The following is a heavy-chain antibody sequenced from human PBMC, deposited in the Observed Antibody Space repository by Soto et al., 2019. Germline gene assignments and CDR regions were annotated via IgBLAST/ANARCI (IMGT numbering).Heavy chain of an antibody. J-gene: IGHJ4*02. Sequence: PGGSLRLSCTASGFTFRSYGMQWVRQAPGKGLEWVALISHDGGNTDYAGSVKGRFTISRDNSKNTLYLQMDSLRIEDRAVYYCANLELWTRIDYWGQGTLVTVSS. CDR1: GFTFRSYG. D-gene: IGHD5-18*01. CDR2: ISHDGGNT. CDR3: ANLELWTRIDY. V-gene: IGHV3-30*18.